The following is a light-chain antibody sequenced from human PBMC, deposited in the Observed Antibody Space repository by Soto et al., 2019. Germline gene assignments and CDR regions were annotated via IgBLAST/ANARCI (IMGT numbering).Light chain of an antibody. CDR1: QSIDRW. Sequence: DIQMTQSPSTLSASVGDRVTITCRASQSIDRWLAWYQQKPGKAPKLLICRASSLESGVPSRFSGSGSGTEVTLTISSLQPDDFTTYYCQQYKTYTYTFAQGTKLEIK. J-gene: IGKJ2*01. CDR3: QQYKTYTYT. CDR2: RAS. V-gene: IGKV1-5*03.